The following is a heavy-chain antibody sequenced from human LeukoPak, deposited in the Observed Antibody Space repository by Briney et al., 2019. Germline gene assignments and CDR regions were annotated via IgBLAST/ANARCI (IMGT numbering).Heavy chain of an antibody. J-gene: IGHJ3*02. CDR2: IRSKAYGGTT. D-gene: IGHD1-14*01. CDR1: GFTFGDYA. CDR3: TRLMAPAEPDAFDI. V-gene: IGHV3-49*03. Sequence: GGSLRLSCTASGFTFGDYAVSWFRQAPGKGLEWVGFIRSKAYGGTTEYAASVKGRFTISRDDSKSIAYLQMNSLKTEDTAVYYCTRLMAPAEPDAFDIWGQGTMVTVSS.